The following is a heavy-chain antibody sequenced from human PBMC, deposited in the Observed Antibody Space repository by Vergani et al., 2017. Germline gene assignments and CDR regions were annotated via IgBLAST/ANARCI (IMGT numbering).Heavy chain of an antibody. J-gene: IGHJ6*03. CDR3: ARGALVVVVTAIGSYYYMDV. Sequence: QVQLQESGPGLVKPSQTLSLTCTVSGGSISSGGYYWSWIRQHPGKGLEWIGYIYYSGSTNYNPSLKSRVTISVDTSKNQFSLKLSSVTAADTAVYYCARGALVVVVTAIGSYYYMDVWGKGTTVTVSS. D-gene: IGHD2-21*02. V-gene: IGHV4-31*03. CDR2: IYYSGST. CDR1: GGSISSGGYY.